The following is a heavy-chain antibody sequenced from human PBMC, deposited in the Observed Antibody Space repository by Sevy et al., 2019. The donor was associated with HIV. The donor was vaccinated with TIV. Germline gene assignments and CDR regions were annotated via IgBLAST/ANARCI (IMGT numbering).Heavy chain of an antibody. CDR2: IWNDENNK. CDR3: ASLPNNYYDISGSSGDNGFDI. J-gene: IGHJ3*02. V-gene: IGHV3-33*01. Sequence: GGSLRLSCAASGFTFSIYGMHWVRQAPGKGLEWVAVIWNDENNKYYADFVKGRFTISRDNSKNTLFLQMNSLRAEETAVYYCASLPNNYYDISGSSGDNGFDIWGQGTMVTVSS. CDR1: GFTFSIYG. D-gene: IGHD3-22*01.